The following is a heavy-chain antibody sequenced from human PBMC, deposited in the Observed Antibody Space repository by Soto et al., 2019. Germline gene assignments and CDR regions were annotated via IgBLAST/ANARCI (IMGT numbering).Heavy chain of an antibody. CDR3: ATSYYNFWSGYYLAYFDY. J-gene: IGHJ4*02. Sequence: SETLSLTCAVYGVSFTGYYWSWIRQPPGKGLEWIGEINHSGSTNYNPSVKSRVTISVDTYKKQFSLKLSSVTAADTAVYYCATSYYNFWSGYYLAYFDYWGQGTLVTVSS. D-gene: IGHD3-3*01. V-gene: IGHV4-34*01. CDR2: INHSGST. CDR1: GVSFTGYY.